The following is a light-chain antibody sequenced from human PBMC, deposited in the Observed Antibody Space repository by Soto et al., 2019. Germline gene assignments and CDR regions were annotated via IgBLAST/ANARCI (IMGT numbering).Light chain of an antibody. Sequence: QTVVTQPPSVSGAPGQRVTISCTGSSSNIGAGYDVHWYQQLPGTAPKLLIYGNDFRPSGVPDRFSGSKSGTSASLAITGLQAEDEADYYCQSYDSSLSVFGTGTQLTVL. CDR2: GND. CDR1: SSNIGAGYD. CDR3: QSYDSSLSV. J-gene: IGLJ1*01. V-gene: IGLV1-40*01.